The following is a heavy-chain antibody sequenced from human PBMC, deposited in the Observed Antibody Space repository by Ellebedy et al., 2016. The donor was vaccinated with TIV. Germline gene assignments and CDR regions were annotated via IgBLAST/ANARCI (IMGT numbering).Heavy chain of an antibody. CDR1: GGSISSYY. CDR3: ARAARESHYYYYYYMDV. V-gene: IGHV4-59*01. Sequence: SETLSLTXTVSGGSISSYYWSWIRQPPGKGLEWIGYIYYSGSTNYNPSLKSRVTISVDTSKNQFSLKLSSVTAADTAVYYCARAARESHYYYYYYMDVWGKGTTVTVSS. J-gene: IGHJ6*03. D-gene: IGHD6-6*01. CDR2: IYYSGST.